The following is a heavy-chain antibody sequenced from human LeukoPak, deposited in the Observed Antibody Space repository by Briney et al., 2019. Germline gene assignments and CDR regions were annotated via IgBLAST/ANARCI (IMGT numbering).Heavy chain of an antibody. V-gene: IGHV3-23*01. J-gene: IGHJ5*02. CDR3: ARDYGSGSYIWFDP. CDR1: GFTFSSYA. Sequence: PGGSLRLSCAASGFTFSSYAMSWVRQAPGKGLEWVSAISGSGGSTYYADSVKGRFTISRDNSKNTLYLQMNSLRAEDTAVYYCARDYGSGSYIWFDPWGQGTLVTVSS. CDR2: ISGSGGST. D-gene: IGHD3-10*01.